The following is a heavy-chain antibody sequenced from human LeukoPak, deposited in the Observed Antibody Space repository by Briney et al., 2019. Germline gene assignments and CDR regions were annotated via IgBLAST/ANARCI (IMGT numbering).Heavy chain of an antibody. D-gene: IGHD3-22*01. Sequence: GGSLRLSCAASGFTFSNYWMSWVRQAPGKGLEWVANIKQDGSEKCYVNSVKGRFTISRDNAKNSLYLQMNSLRAEDTAVYYCARDPIGDYYDVPGLGIWGQGTMVTVSS. CDR1: GFTFSNYW. J-gene: IGHJ3*02. CDR3: ARDPIGDYYDVPGLGI. CDR2: IKQDGSEK. V-gene: IGHV3-7*03.